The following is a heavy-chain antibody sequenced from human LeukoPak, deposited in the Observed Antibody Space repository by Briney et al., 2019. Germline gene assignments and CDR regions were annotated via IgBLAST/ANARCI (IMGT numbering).Heavy chain of an antibody. J-gene: IGHJ6*03. D-gene: IGHD3-10*01. Sequence: SETLSLTCTVSGGSISNYYWTWIRQPAGKGLEWIGRIYSSGSTNYSPSLKSRVTMSADTSKNQFSLKLTSVTAADTAVYYCARRKLWFGAYYYYYMDVWGKGTTVTISS. CDR3: ARRKLWFGAYYYYYMDV. CDR2: IYSSGST. V-gene: IGHV4-4*07. CDR1: GGSISNYY.